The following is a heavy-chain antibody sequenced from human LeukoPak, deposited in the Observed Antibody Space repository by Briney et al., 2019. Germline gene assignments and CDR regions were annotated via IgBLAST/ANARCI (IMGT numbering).Heavy chain of an antibody. Sequence: GGSLRLSCAASGFTFSTYWMSWVRQAPGTWLEWVASIKQDGSEKSYVDSVKGRFTISRDNAKNSLYLQMNSLRAEDTAVYYCARGGYQLLWYWGQGTLVTVSS. V-gene: IGHV3-7*04. CDR3: ARGGYQLLWY. J-gene: IGHJ4*02. CDR2: IKQDGSEK. D-gene: IGHD2-2*01. CDR1: GFTFSTYW.